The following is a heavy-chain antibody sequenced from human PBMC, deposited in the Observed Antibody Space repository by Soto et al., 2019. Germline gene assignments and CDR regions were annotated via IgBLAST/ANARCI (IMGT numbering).Heavy chain of an antibody. CDR1: GYTLTELS. CDR2: FDPEDGET. V-gene: IGHV1-24*01. D-gene: IGHD6-19*01. CDR3: ATLRRTAVDRSPPYNWFDP. J-gene: IGHJ5*02. Sequence: ASVKVSCKVSGYTLTELSMHWVRQAPGKGLEWMGGFDPEDGETIYAQKFQGRVTMTEDTSTDTAYMELSSLRSEDTAVYYCATLRRTAVDRSPPYNWFDPSGQGTLVTVSS.